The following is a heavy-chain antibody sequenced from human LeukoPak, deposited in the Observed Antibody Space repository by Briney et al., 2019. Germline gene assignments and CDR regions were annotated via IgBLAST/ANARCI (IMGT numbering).Heavy chain of an antibody. D-gene: IGHD6-19*01. CDR2: ISSSGSYI. Sequence: GGSLRLSCAASGFTFSSYSMNWVRQAPGKELEWVSSISSSGSYIYYADSVKGRFTISRDNAKNSLYLQMNSLRAEDTAVYYCARDREQWLRWFDPWGQGTLVTVSS. V-gene: IGHV3-21*01. CDR3: ARDREQWLRWFDP. J-gene: IGHJ5*02. CDR1: GFTFSSYS.